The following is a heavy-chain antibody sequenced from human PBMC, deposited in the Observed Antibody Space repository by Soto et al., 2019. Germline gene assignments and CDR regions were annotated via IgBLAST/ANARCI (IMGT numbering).Heavy chain of an antibody. J-gene: IGHJ4*02. D-gene: IGHD2-15*01. V-gene: IGHV1-69*01. CDR1: GGTFSSYA. CDR3: ARGPCSGGSCYLRGFDY. CDR2: IIPIFGTA. Sequence: QVQLVQSGAEVKKPGSSVKVSCKASGGTFSSYAISWVRQAPGQGLEWMGGIIPIFGTANYAQKFQGRVTITADESTSTAYMELSSLGSEDTAVYYCARGPCSGGSCYLRGFDYWGQGTLVTVSS.